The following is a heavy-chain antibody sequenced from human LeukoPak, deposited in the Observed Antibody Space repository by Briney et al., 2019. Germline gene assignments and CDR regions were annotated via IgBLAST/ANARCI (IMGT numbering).Heavy chain of an antibody. CDR3: ALLRYFDWPSYGMDV. Sequence: SVKVSCKASRGTFSSYAISWVRQAPGQGLEWMGRIIPILGIANYAQKFQGRVTITADKSTSTAYMELSSLRSEDTAVYYCALLRYFDWPSYGMDVWGQGTTVTVSS. CDR1: RGTFSSYA. D-gene: IGHD3-9*01. V-gene: IGHV1-69*04. CDR2: IIPILGIA. J-gene: IGHJ6*02.